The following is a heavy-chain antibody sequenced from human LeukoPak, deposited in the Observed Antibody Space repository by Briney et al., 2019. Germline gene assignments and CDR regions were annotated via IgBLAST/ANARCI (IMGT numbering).Heavy chain of an antibody. CDR2: IKSKTDGGTT. Sequence: GGSLRLSCAASGFTFGNAWMSWVRQAPGKGLEWVGRIKSKTDGGTTDYAAPVKGRFTISRDDSKNTLYLQMNSLKTEDTAVYYCTTDLIGYYDSSGYYAFDPWGQGTLVTVSS. D-gene: IGHD3-22*01. J-gene: IGHJ5*02. CDR3: TTDLIGYYDSSGYYAFDP. CDR1: GFTFGNAW. V-gene: IGHV3-15*01.